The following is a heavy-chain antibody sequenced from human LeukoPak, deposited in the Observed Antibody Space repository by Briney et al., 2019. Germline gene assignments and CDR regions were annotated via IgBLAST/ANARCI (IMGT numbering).Heavy chain of an antibody. CDR2: ISSSSSYI. J-gene: IGHJ4*02. CDR1: GFTFSSYS. D-gene: IGHD2-8*01. CDR3: ARDAEYCTNGVCNYFDY. Sequence: GGSLRLSCAASGFTFSSYSINWVRQAPGKGLEWVSSISSSSSYIYYADSVKGRFTISRDNAKNSLYLQMNSLRAEDTAVYYCARDAEYCTNGVCNYFDYWGQGTLVTVSS. V-gene: IGHV3-21*01.